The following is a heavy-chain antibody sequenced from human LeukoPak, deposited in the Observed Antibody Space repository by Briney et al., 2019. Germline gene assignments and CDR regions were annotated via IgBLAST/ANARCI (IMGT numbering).Heavy chain of an antibody. D-gene: IGHD3-22*01. CDR1: GFTFSAYA. CDR2: IGSDNKP. V-gene: IGHV3-69-1*01. CDR3: ARDPTAYYDSSGYYLNTIDY. J-gene: IGHJ4*02. Sequence: PGGSLRLSCEASGFTFSAYAMTWVRQAPGKGLEWVSSIGSDNKPHYSESVKGRFTISRDNFKNTLYLQMNSLRAEDTAVYYCARDPTAYYDSSGYYLNTIDYWGQGTLVTVSS.